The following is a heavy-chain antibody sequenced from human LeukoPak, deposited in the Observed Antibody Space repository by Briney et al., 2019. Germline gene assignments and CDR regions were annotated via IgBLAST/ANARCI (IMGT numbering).Heavy chain of an antibody. CDR2: ISGSGSGI. CDR1: GITFNTYA. CDR3: AKGIYDYVWGSAPDY. V-gene: IGHV3-23*01. J-gene: IGHJ4*02. Sequence: GGSLRLSCAASGITFNTYAMAWVRQAPGKGLECVSSISGSGSGIFYADSVKGRFTISRDNSDNTLYLQLSRLRAEDTALYYCAKGIYDYVWGSAPDYWGRGTLVTVSS. D-gene: IGHD3-16*01.